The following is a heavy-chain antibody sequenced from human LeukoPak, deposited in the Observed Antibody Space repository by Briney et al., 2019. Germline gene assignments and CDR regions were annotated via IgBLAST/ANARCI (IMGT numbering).Heavy chain of an antibody. J-gene: IGHJ4*02. CDR2: MNPNSGNT. D-gene: IGHD3-10*01. CDR3: ARRFSRSGSPITY. CDR1: GYTFTSYD. Sequence: ASVKVSCKASGYTFTSYDINWVRQAPGQGLEWMGWMNPNSGNTGYAQKFQGRVTMTRNTSISTAYMELSSLRSEDTAVYYCARRFSRSGSPITYWGQGTLVTVSS. V-gene: IGHV1-8*01.